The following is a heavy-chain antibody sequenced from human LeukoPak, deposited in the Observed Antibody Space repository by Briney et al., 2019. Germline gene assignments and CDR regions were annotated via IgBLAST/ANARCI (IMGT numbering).Heavy chain of an antibody. CDR2: IRSEAYSGTT. Sequence: GGSLRLSCSASGFTFRDYTVSWFRQAPGKGLEWVGLIRSEAYSGTTEHATSMKDRFTISRDDSKSLAYLHMNSLKTEDTAVYYCTDSSGYLLPDYWGQGTLVTVSS. CDR1: GFTFRDYT. D-gene: IGHD3-22*01. CDR3: TDSSGYLLPDY. V-gene: IGHV3-49*03. J-gene: IGHJ4*02.